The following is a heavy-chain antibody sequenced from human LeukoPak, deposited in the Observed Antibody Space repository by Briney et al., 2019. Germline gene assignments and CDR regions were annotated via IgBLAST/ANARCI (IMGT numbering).Heavy chain of an antibody. CDR1: GFTFSSYW. J-gene: IGHJ4*02. CDR2: INSDGSST. D-gene: IGHD6-19*01. Sequence: PGGSLRLSCAASGFTFSSYWMHWVRHAPGKGLVWVSRINSDGSSTSYADSVKGRFTISRDNAKNTLYLQMNSLRAEDTAVYYCATGYSSGWYPNYYFDYWGQGTLVTVSS. V-gene: IGHV3-74*01. CDR3: ATGYSSGWYPNYYFDY.